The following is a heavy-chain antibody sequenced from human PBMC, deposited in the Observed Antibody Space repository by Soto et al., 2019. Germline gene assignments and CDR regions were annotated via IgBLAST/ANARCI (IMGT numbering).Heavy chain of an antibody. D-gene: IGHD2-2*01. V-gene: IGHV3-53*01. CDR2: IYSGGST. CDR3: ARDARYCSSTSCYATGYYYYGMDV. J-gene: IGHJ6*02. Sequence: GGSLRLSCAASGFTVSSNYMSWVRQAPGKGLEWVSVIYSGGSTYYADSVKGRFTISRDNSKNTLYLQMNSLRAEDTAVYYCARDARYCSSTSCYATGYYYYGMDVWGQGTTVTVSS. CDR1: GFTVSSNY.